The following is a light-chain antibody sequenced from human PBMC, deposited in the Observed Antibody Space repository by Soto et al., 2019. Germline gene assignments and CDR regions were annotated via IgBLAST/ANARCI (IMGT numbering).Light chain of an antibody. J-gene: IGLJ2*01. V-gene: IGLV2-8*01. Sequence: QSALTQPPSASGSPGQSVTISCTGTSSDVGGYNYVSWYQQHPGKAPKLMIYEVSKRPSGVPDRFSGSKSGNTASLTVSGLQAEDEADYYCSSSAGRNNRVVFGGGTKLTVL. CDR3: SSSAGRNNRVV. CDR2: EVS. CDR1: SSDVGGYNY.